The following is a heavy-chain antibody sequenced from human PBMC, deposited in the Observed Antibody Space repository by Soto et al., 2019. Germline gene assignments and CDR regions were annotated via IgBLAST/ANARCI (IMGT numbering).Heavy chain of an antibody. CDR1: GFTFSRYG. V-gene: IGHV3-33*01. Sequence: QVQLVESGGGVVQPGRSLRLYCAASGFTFSRYGMHWVRQAPGKGLEWVAVIWYDGSIQYYGDSVEGRFIISRDDSKNTLYLQMNGLRAEDTAIYYCARDIGTNGHYLHDYWGQGTLVIVSS. D-gene: IGHD2-8*01. J-gene: IGHJ4*02. CDR2: IWYDGSIQ. CDR3: ARDIGTNGHYLHDY.